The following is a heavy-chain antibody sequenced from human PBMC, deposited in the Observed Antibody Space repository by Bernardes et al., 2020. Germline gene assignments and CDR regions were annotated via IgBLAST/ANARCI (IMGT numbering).Heavy chain of an antibody. J-gene: IGHJ5*02. D-gene: IGHD2-8*02. CDR3: ARERREGGIVLVPPKAAGTVCFDP. CDR1: GGTFSSYA. V-gene: IGHV1-69*13. CDR2: IIPIFGTA. Sequence: SVKVSCKASGGTFSSYAISWVRQAPGQGLEWMGGIIPIFGTANYAQKFQGRVTITADESTSTAYMELSSLRSEDTAVYYCARERREGGIVLVPPKAAGTVCFDPWGQGTLVTVSS.